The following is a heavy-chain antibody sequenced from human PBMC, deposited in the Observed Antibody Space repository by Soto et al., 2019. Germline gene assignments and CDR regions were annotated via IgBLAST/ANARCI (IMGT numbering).Heavy chain of an antibody. V-gene: IGHV1-69*12. D-gene: IGHD5-18*01. CDR3: ARTNTAMVTGWFDP. CDR2: IIPIFGTA. J-gene: IGHJ5*02. Sequence: QVQLVQSGAEVKKPGSSVKVSCKASGGTFSSYAISWVRQAPGQGLEWMGGIIPIFGTANYAQKFQGRVTITADEYTSTAYMELSSLRSEDTAMYYCARTNTAMVTGWFDPWGQGTLVTVSS. CDR1: GGTFSSYA.